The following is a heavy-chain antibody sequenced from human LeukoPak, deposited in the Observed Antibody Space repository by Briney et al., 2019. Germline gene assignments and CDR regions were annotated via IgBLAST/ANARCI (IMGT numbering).Heavy chain of an antibody. Sequence: PSETLSLTCTVSGGSISSYYWSWIRQPPGKGLEWIGYIYYSGSTNYNPSLKSRVTISVDTSKNQFSLKLSSVTAADTAVYYCARRGIAAAGTGDYWGQGTLVTVSS. CDR3: ARRGIAAAGTGDY. D-gene: IGHD6-13*01. J-gene: IGHJ4*02. V-gene: IGHV4-59*08. CDR2: IYYSGST. CDR1: GGSISSYY.